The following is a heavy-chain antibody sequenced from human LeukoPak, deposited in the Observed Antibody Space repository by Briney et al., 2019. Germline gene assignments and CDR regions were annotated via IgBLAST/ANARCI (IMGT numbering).Heavy chain of an antibody. CDR2: INHSGST. CDR1: GGSFSGYY. D-gene: IGHD6-13*01. Sequence: PSETLSLTCAVYGGSFSGYYWSWIRQPPGKGLEWIGEINHSGSTNYNPSLKSRVTISVDTSKNQFSLKLSSVTAADTAVYYCARGAIAVAGTGYGMDVWGQGTTVTVSS. V-gene: IGHV4-34*01. CDR3: ARGAIAVAGTGYGMDV. J-gene: IGHJ6*02.